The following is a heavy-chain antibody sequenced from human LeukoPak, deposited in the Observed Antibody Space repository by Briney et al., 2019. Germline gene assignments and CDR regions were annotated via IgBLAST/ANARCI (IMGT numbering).Heavy chain of an antibody. J-gene: IGHJ2*01. CDR3: ARGATVTTIWNFDL. Sequence: QAGGSLRLSCAASGFTFSSYAMSWVRQAPGKGLEWVSAISGSGGSTYYADSVKGRFTISRDNAKNSLYLQMNSLRAEDTAVYYCARGATVTTIWNFDLWGRGTLVTVSS. D-gene: IGHD4-17*01. CDR1: GFTFSSYA. CDR2: ISGSGGST. V-gene: IGHV3-23*01.